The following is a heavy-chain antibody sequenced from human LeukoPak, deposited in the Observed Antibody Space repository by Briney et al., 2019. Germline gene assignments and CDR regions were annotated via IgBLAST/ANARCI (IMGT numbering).Heavy chain of an antibody. D-gene: IGHD4-23*01. CDR2: INHSGST. CDR1: GGSFSGYY. J-gene: IGHJ4*02. CDR3: ARVHVTTVVPNCFDY. Sequence: SETLSLTCAVYGGSFSGYYWSWIRQPPGKGLEWIGEINHSGSTNYNPSLKSRVTISVDTSKNQFSLKLSSVTAADTAVYYCARVHVTTVVPNCFDYWVQGTLVTVSS. V-gene: IGHV4-34*01.